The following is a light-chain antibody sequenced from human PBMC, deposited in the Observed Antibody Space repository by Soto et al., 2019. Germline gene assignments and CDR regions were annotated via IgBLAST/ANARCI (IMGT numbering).Light chain of an antibody. CDR2: DAS. Sequence: EIVLTQSPATLSLSPGERATLSCRASQSVGSYLAWYQQSPGQAPRLLIYDASNRATGVPARFSGSGSGTDFTLTVSSLQSEDFAVYYCQHYNNWLGTFGGGTKVDIK. CDR1: QSVGSY. CDR3: QHYNNWLGT. J-gene: IGKJ4*01. V-gene: IGKV3D-15*01.